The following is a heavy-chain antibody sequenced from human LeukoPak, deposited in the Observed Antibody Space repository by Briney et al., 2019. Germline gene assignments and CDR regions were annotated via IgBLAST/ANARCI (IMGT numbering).Heavy chain of an antibody. CDR2: ISYDGSNK. D-gene: IGHD3-22*01. CDR3: ARDQLDYYDSSGYYNY. V-gene: IGHV3-30*04. CDR1: GFTFSSYA. J-gene: IGHJ4*02. Sequence: GGSLRLSCAASGFTFSSYAMHWVRQAPGKGLEWVAVISYDGSNKYYADSVKGRFTSSRDNSKNTLYLQMNSLRAEDTSVYYCARDQLDYYDSSGYYNYWGQGTLVTVSS.